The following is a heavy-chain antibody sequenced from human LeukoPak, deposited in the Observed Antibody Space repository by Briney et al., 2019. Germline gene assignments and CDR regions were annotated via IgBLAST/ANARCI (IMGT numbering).Heavy chain of an antibody. D-gene: IGHD2-2*01. Sequence: GGSLRLSCAASGFTFSNYWMSWIRQAPGKGLEWVANIKQDGSEKNYVDSVKGRFTISRDNAKNSLYPQMNSLRADDTAVYYCARGVVIALVPAAVEDWFDPWGQGTLVTVSS. V-gene: IGHV3-7*03. CDR3: ARGVVIALVPAAVEDWFDP. J-gene: IGHJ5*02. CDR2: IKQDGSEK. CDR1: GFTFSNYW.